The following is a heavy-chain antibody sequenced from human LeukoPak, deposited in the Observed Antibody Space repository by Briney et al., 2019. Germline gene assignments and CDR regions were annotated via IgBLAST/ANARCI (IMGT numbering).Heavy chain of an antibody. J-gene: IGHJ4*02. CDR2: INPNSGGT. CDR3: APTNGRLYYFDY. V-gene: IGHV1-2*02. D-gene: IGHD2-8*01. Sequence: EASVKVSCKASGYTFTGYYIHWVRQAPGQGLEWMGWINPNSGGTNYAQKFQGRVTMTRDTSISTAFMELTRLRSDDTAVYYCAPTNGRLYYFDYWGQGTLVTVSS. CDR1: GYTFTGYY.